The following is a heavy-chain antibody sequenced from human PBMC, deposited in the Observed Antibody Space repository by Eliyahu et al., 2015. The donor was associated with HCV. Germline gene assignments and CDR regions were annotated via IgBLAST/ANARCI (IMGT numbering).Heavy chain of an antibody. D-gene: IGHD6-6*01. V-gene: IGHV3-9*01. CDR2: ISWNSGSI. J-gene: IGHJ6*02. CDR3: AKDAGAALGMDV. Sequence: GGLVQPGRSLRLSCAASGFTFDDYAMHWVRQAPGKGLEWVSGISWNSGSIGYADSVKGRFTISRDNAKNSLYLQMNSLRAEDTALYYCAKDAGAALGMDVWGQGTTVTVSS. CDR1: GFTFDDYA.